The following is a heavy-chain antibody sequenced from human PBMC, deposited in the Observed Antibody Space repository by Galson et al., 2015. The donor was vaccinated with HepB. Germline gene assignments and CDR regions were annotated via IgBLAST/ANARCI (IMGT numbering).Heavy chain of an antibody. Sequence: SLRLSCAASGFTFSDYYMSWIRQAPGKGLEWVSYISSSSSYTNYADSVKGRFTISRDNAKNSLYLQMNSLRAEDTAVYYCARRAGYSSSWYTGGHFDYWGQGTLVTVSS. CDR3: ARRAGYSSSWYTGGHFDY. CDR1: GFTFSDYY. CDR2: ISSSSSYT. J-gene: IGHJ4*02. D-gene: IGHD6-13*01. V-gene: IGHV3-11*06.